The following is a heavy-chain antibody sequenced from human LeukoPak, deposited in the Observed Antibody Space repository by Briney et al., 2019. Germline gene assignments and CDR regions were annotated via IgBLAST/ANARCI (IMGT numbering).Heavy chain of an antibody. CDR2: IYSGDSDT. Sequence: GESLKISCKGSGYSFTSYWIGWVRQMPGKGLEWRGIIYSGDSDTRYSTSFQGKVTISADKSISTAYLQWSSLKASYTAMYYCARYRNLYYDSSGYYPPDYWGQETLVTVSS. J-gene: IGHJ4*02. CDR3: ARYRNLYYDSSGYYPPDY. V-gene: IGHV5-51*01. D-gene: IGHD3-22*01. CDR1: GYSFTSYW.